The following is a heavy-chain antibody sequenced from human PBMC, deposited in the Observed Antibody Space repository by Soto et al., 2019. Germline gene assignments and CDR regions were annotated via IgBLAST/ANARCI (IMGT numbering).Heavy chain of an antibody. J-gene: IGHJ6*02. V-gene: IGHV3-23*01. Sequence: GGSLRLSCAASGFTFSSYAMSWVRRAPGKGLEWVSSISVSGGYTYYADSVKGRFTISRDNAKNTLYLQMNSLRAEDTAVYYCARDLLTNLYYDILTGYYNVHYYYYGMDVWGQGTTVTVSS. CDR3: ARDLLTNLYYDILTGYYNVHYYYYGMDV. CDR1: GFTFSSYA. CDR2: ISVSGGYT. D-gene: IGHD3-9*01.